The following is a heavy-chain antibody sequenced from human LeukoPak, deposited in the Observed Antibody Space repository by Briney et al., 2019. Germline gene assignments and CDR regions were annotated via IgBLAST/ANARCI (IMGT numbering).Heavy chain of an antibody. J-gene: IGHJ4*02. CDR3: GRAPDF. CDR1: VGFTSSGTYY. V-gene: IGHV4-39*07. CDR2: IYYSGTT. Sequence: SETLSLTCTVSVGFTSSGTYYWGWIRQPPGKGLEWIGSIYYSGTTYCNPSLKSRVTISVDTSKNQFSLKMTSMTAADTAMYYCGRAPDFWGQGTLVAVSS.